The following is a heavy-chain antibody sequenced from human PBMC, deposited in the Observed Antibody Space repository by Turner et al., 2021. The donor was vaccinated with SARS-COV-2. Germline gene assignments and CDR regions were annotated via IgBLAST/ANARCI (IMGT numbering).Heavy chain of an antibody. CDR2: IYYRGST. J-gene: IGHJ5*01. Sequence: QVQLQESGPGLVKPSETLSLTCTVSGGSISSDFWSWIRQPPGKGQEWIGYIYYRGSTNYNPSLKSRVTMSVDTSKNQFSLKLRSVTAADTAVYYCARELRFNWLDSWGQGTLVTVSS. V-gene: IGHV4-59*01. CDR3: ARELRFNWLDS. CDR1: GGSISSDF. D-gene: IGHD3-3*01.